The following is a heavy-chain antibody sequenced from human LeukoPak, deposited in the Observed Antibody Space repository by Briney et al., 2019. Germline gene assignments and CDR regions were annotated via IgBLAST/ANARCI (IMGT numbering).Heavy chain of an antibody. Sequence: SETLSLTCTVSGGSISSYYWSWIRQPPGKGLEWIGYIYYSGSTNYNPSLKSRVTISVDTSKNQFSLKLSSVTAADTAVYYCARVATDLAAYCGGDCYFYYFDCWGQGTLVTVSS. V-gene: IGHV4-59*01. J-gene: IGHJ4*02. CDR2: IYYSGST. CDR1: GGSISSYY. CDR3: ARVATDLAAYCGGDCYFYYFDC. D-gene: IGHD2-21*02.